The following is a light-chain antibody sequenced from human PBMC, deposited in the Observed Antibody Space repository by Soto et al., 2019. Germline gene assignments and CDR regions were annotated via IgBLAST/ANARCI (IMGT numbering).Light chain of an antibody. V-gene: IGLV2-23*01. Sequence: QSALTQPASVSGSPGQSITISCTGTSSDVGSYNLVSWYQQHPGKAPKLMIYEGSKRPSGVSNRFSGSKSGNTASLTISGLQAEDEADYYCCSYAGSIIYVLFGGGTKVTVL. CDR3: CSYAGSIIYVL. CDR1: SSDVGSYNL. J-gene: IGLJ2*01. CDR2: EGS.